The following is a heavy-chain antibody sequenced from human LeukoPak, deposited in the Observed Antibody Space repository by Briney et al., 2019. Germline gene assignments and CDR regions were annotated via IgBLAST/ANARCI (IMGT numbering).Heavy chain of an antibody. CDR1: GYTFTSYY. CDR3: ARTKTPGGVNSSGWYYFDY. Sequence: ASVKVSCKASGYTFTSYYMHWVRQAPGQGLEWMGIINPSGGSTSYAQKFQGRVTMTRDMSTSTVYMELSSVRSEDTAVYYCARTKTPGGVNSSGWYYFDYWGQGTLVTVSS. V-gene: IGHV1-46*01. CDR2: INPSGGST. J-gene: IGHJ4*02. D-gene: IGHD6-19*01.